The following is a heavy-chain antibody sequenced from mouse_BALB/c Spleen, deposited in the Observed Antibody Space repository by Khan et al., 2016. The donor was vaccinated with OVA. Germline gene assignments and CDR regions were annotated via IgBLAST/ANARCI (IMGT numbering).Heavy chain of an antibody. V-gene: IGHV5-12-2*01. Sequence: EVELVESGGDLVQPGGSLKLSCAASGFTFSSYTMSWVRQTPEKRLEWVAFISKGGYSTYYPDTVKGRFTISRDNAKNTLYLQMSSLKSEETAMYYCARPSTTEYDYFMDYWVQGTSVTVSS. CDR1: GFTFSSYT. D-gene: IGHD1-1*01. CDR2: ISKGGYST. J-gene: IGHJ4*01. CDR3: ARPSTTEYDYFMDY.